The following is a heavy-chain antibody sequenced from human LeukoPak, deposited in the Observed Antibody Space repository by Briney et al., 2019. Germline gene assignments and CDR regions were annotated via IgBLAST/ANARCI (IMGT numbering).Heavy chain of an antibody. CDR1: GYSISSGYY. V-gene: IGHV4-38-2*01. D-gene: IGHD2-21*01. CDR3: AREYCGASCSRDY. J-gene: IGHJ4*02. CDR2: IYPSGNT. Sequence: SETLSLTCAVSGYSISSGYYWGWIRQPPGKGLEWIGSIYPSGNTYCNPSLKSRVTISLDTSKNHFSLNLSSVTAADTAVYYCAREYCGASCSRDYWGQGTPVTVSS.